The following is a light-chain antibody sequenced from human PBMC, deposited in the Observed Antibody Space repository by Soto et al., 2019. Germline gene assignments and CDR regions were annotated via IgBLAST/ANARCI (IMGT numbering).Light chain of an antibody. CDR1: QSVSAW. Sequence: DIQMTQSPSTLSASVGDRVTISCRANQSVSAWLAWYQQKPGNAPKLLISDASSLKSGVPSRFSGSGYGTEFTLTISSLQPEDFATYYCQQYSTYSLTFGGGTKVEIK. J-gene: IGKJ4*01. CDR2: DAS. CDR3: QQYSTYSLT. V-gene: IGKV1-5*01.